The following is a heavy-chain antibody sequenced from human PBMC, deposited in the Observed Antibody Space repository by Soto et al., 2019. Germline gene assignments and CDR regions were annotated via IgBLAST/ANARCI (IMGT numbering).Heavy chain of an antibody. J-gene: IGHJ4*02. CDR1: GYSFTSYW. Sequence: PGESLKISCKGSGYSFTSYWISWVRQMPGKGLEWMGRIDPSDSYTNYSPSFQGHVTISADKSISTAYLQWSSLKASDTAMYYCARQFTVTTPIDYWGQGTLVTVSS. CDR3: ARQFTVTTPIDY. V-gene: IGHV5-10-1*01. CDR2: IDPSDSYT. D-gene: IGHD4-4*01.